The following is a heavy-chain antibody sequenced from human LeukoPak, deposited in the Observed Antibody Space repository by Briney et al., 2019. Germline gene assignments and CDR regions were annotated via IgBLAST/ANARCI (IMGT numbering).Heavy chain of an antibody. D-gene: IGHD5-12*01. CDR1: GYTFTGYY. Sequence: ASVKVSCKASGYTFTGYYMHWVRQAPGQGLEWMGWINPNSGGTNYAQKFQGRVTMTRDTSIRTAYMELSRLRSDDTAVYYCARAYSGYDCDWFDPWGQGTLVTVSS. CDR2: INPNSGGT. J-gene: IGHJ5*02. V-gene: IGHV1-2*02. CDR3: ARAYSGYDCDWFDP.